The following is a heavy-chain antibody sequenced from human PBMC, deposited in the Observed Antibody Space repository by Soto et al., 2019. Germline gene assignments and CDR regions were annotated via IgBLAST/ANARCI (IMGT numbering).Heavy chain of an antibody. J-gene: IGHJ4*02. Sequence: TSATLSLTCTVSGGSTSSDNYWSWIRQPPGKGLEWIGHIYYSGNTDYNPSLKSRLAISIDTSKNQFSLKLSSVTAADTAVYFCAREGGESSDGLYYFDSWGQGSLVPVSS. D-gene: IGHD3-16*01. CDR3: AREGGESSDGLYYFDS. CDR1: GGSTSSDNY. CDR2: IYYSGNT. V-gene: IGHV4-30-4*01.